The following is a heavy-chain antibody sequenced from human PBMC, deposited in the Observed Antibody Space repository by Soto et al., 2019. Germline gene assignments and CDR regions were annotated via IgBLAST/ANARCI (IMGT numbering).Heavy chain of an antibody. J-gene: IGHJ5*02. V-gene: IGHV4-39*01. Sequence: PSETLSLTCTVSGGSISSSSYYWGWIRQPPGKGLEWIGSIYYSGSTYYNPSLKSRVTISVDTSKNQFSLKLSSVTAADTAVYYCARTGYSSSWYGVTGWFDPWGQGTLVTVSS. D-gene: IGHD6-13*01. CDR2: IYYSGST. CDR1: GGSISSSSYY. CDR3: ARTGYSSSWYGVTGWFDP.